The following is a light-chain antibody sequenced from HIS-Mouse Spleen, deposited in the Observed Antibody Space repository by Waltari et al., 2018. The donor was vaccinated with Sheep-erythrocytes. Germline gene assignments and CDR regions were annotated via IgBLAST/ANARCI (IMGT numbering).Light chain of an antibody. CDR2: DVS. CDR3: CSYAGSYTFV. Sequence: ALTQPRSVSGSPGQSVTISCTGTSSDVGGYNYVSWYQQHPGKAPKLMIYDVSKRPSGVPDRFSGSKSGNTASLTISGLQAEDEADYYCCSYAGSYTFVFGTGTKVTVL. J-gene: IGLJ1*01. V-gene: IGLV2-11*01. CDR1: SSDVGGYNY.